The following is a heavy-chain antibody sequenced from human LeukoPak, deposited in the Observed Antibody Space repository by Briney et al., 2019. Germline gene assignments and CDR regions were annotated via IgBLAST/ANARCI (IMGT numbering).Heavy chain of an antibody. CDR1: GGSISSSSW. J-gene: IGHJ5*02. CDR2: IYHSGST. D-gene: IGHD3-10*01. V-gene: IGHV4-4*02. Sequence: SETLSLTCTVSGGSISSSSWWSWVRQPPGKGLEWIGEIYHSGSTNYNPSLKSRLTMSVDKPKNQLSLKLNSVTAADTAMYYCAKDLTYTDTGGFDPWGQGTLVTVSS. CDR3: AKDLTYTDTGGFDP.